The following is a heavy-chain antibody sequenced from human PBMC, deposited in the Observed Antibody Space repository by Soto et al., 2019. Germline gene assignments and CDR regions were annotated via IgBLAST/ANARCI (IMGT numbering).Heavy chain of an antibody. Sequence: PGGSLRLSCAASGFTFSSYGMHWVRQAPGKGLEWVAVIWYDGSNKYYADSVKGRFTISRDNSKNTLYLQMNSLRAEDTAVYYCARVRLRTYYYGSGPAAFDIWGQGTMVTVSS. CDR2: IWYDGSNK. J-gene: IGHJ3*02. CDR3: ARVRLRTYYYGSGPAAFDI. CDR1: GFTFSSYG. D-gene: IGHD3-10*01. V-gene: IGHV3-33*01.